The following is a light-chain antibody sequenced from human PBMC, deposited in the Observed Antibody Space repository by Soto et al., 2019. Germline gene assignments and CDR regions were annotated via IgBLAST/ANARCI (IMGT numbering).Light chain of an antibody. CDR1: QSISSY. CDR3: QQSDRIPRT. Sequence: DIQMTQSPSSLSASVGDRITTTCRASQSISSYLNWYQQKPGKAPNLLIYGAASLQSGVPSRFSGTGSGTDFTLTISSLQPEDFATYYCQQSDRIPRTFGQGTKV. J-gene: IGKJ1*01. V-gene: IGKV1-39*01. CDR2: GAA.